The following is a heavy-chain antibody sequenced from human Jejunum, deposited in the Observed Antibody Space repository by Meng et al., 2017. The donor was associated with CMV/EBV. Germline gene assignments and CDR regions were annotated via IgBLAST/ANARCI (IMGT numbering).Heavy chain of an antibody. J-gene: IGHJ4*02. D-gene: IGHD3-16*01. V-gene: IGHV4-59*01. Sequence: CAVSGGTINDYSWSWIRQTPGKGLEWIGCVDYSGTTKSNPPLKGRVTFSVDTSKSQFSLKLRSVIATDTAVFYCARGWGTTSPWDYWGQGTLVTVSS. CDR3: ARGWGTTSPWDY. CDR2: VDYSGTT. CDR1: GGTINDYS.